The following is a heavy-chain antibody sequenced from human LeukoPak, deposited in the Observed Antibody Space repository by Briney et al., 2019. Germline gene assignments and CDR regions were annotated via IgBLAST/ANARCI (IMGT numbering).Heavy chain of an antibody. J-gene: IGHJ4*02. CDR3: ARSSTVTTYDY. CDR2: IYYSGST. CDR1: GFTFDDYA. V-gene: IGHV4-59*01. D-gene: IGHD4-11*01. Sequence: GSLRLSCAASGFTFDDYAMHWVRQAPGKGLEWIGYIYYSGSTNYNPSLKSRVTISVDTSKNQFSLKLSSVTAADTAVYYCARSSTVTTYDYWGQGTLVTVSS.